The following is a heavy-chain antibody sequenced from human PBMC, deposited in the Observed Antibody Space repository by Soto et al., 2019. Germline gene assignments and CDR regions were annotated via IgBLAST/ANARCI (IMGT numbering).Heavy chain of an antibody. Sequence: ASVKVSCKASGYTFTSYGISWVRQAPGQGLEWMGWISAYNGNTNYAQKLQGRVTMTTDTSTSTAYMELRSLRSDDTAVYYCSSCSSTSCYTNYYYGMDVWGQGTTVTVSS. CDR1: GYTFTSYG. D-gene: IGHD2-2*02. J-gene: IGHJ6*02. CDR3: SSCSSTSCYTNYYYGMDV. CDR2: ISAYNGNT. V-gene: IGHV1-18*01.